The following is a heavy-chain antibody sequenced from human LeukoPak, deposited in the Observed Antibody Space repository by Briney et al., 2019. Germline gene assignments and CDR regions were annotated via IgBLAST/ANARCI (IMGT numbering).Heavy chain of an antibody. CDR3: ARYCSSTSCPPDLDY. V-gene: IGHV1-2*02. D-gene: IGHD2-2*01. CDR2: INPNSGGT. Sequence: GASVKVSCKASGYTFTGYYMHWVRQAPGQGLEWMRWINPNSGGTNYAQKFQGRVTMTRDTSISTAYMELSRLRSDDTAVYYCARYCSSTSCPPDLDYWGQGTLVTVSS. CDR1: GYTFTGYY. J-gene: IGHJ4*02.